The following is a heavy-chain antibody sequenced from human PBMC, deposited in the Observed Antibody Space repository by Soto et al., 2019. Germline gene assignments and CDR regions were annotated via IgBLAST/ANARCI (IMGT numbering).Heavy chain of an antibody. CDR2: TIPARGRT. CDR1: GDNFKKNV. D-gene: IGHD3-10*01. J-gene: IGHJ6*02. CDR3: ARGPFRPSAMDV. Sequence: SVKVSCKTSGDNFKKNVFTWVRQAPGQGLEWMGGTIPARGRTHYVETFQGRVTITVDDATRTVYMEVRDLTSEDTAIYYCARGPFRPSAMDVWGQGTTVTVSS. V-gene: IGHV1-69*10.